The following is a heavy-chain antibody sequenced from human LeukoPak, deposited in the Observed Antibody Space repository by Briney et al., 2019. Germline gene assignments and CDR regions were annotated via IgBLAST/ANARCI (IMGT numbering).Heavy chain of an antibody. V-gene: IGHV4-30-4*08. J-gene: IGHJ3*02. Sequence: PSETLSLTCTVSGGSISSGDYYWSWIRQPPGKGLEWIVYIYYSGSTYYNPSLRSRVTISVDTSKNQFSLKLSSVTAADTAVYYCARGRDPEGTGMVTDGAFDIWGQGTMVTVSS. CDR1: GGSISSGDYY. CDR3: ARGRDPEGTGMVTDGAFDI. CDR2: IYYSGST. D-gene: IGHD5-18*01.